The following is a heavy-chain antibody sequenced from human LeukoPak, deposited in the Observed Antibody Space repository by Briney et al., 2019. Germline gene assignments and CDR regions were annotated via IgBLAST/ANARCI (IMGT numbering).Heavy chain of an antibody. CDR1: GGSISSSSYY. CDR2: IYYSGST. CDR3: ARQAMIVVAQ. V-gene: IGHV4-39*01. D-gene: IGHD3-22*01. J-gene: IGHJ4*02. Sequence: SETLSLTCTVSGGSISSSSYYWGWIRQPPGKGLEWIGSIYYSGSTYYNPSLKSRVTISVDTSKNQFSLKLSSVTAADTAVYYCARQAMIVVAQWGQGTLVTVSS.